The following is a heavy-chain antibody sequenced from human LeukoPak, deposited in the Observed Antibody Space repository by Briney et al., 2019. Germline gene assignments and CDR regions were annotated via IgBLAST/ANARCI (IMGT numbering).Heavy chain of an antibody. V-gene: IGHV4-39*01. CDR1: GGSISSSSYC. Sequence: SETLSLTCTVSGGSISSSSYCWGWIRQPPGKGLEWIGSIYYSGSTYYNPSLKSRVTISVDTSKNQFSLKLSSVTAADTAVYYCARQVAVAGSYYFDYWGQGTLVTVSS. D-gene: IGHD6-19*01. CDR2: IYYSGST. CDR3: ARQVAVAGSYYFDY. J-gene: IGHJ4*02.